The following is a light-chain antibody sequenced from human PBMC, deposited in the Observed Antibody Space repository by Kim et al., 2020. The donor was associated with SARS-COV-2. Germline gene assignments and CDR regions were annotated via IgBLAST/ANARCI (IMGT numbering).Light chain of an antibody. Sequence: SASTGDRVNIPCRASQDVTSYLAWYQQKPGKTPNLLMYAASTLQSGVPSRFSGSGSGTDFTLTISCLQSEDFATYYCQQYSSYPYTFGQGTKLEF. CDR2: AAS. V-gene: IGKV1-8*01. J-gene: IGKJ2*01. CDR1: QDVTSY. CDR3: QQYSSYPYT.